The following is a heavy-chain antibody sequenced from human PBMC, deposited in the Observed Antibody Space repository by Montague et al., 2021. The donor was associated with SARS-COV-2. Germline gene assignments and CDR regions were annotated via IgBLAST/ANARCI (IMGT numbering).Heavy chain of an antibody. Sequence: SETLSLTCAVSGGSISSSSYYWGWIRQPPGKGLEWIGSIHYSGSTYYNPSLKSRVSISVDTSKNQFSLKLSSVTAADTAVYYCARLWDTVYYYYGVDVWGQGTTVTVSS. CDR1: GGSISSSSYY. J-gene: IGHJ6*02. D-gene: IGHD1-26*01. CDR2: IHYSGST. CDR3: ARLWDTVYYYYGVDV. V-gene: IGHV4-39*01.